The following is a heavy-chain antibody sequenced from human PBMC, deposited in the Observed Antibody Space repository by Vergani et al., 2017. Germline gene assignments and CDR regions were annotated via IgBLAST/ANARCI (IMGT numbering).Heavy chain of an antibody. V-gene: IGHV4-4*02. CDR3: ARAFLGCSGGSCYSGYFDY. D-gene: IGHD2-15*01. J-gene: IGHJ4*02. Sequence: QVQLQESGPGLVKPSGTLSLTCAVSGGSISSSNWWSWVRQPPGKGLEWIGEIYHSGSTNYNPSLKSRVTISVDTSKNQFSLKLSSVTAADTAVYYCARAFLGCSGGSCYSGYFDYWGQGTLVTVSS. CDR2: IYHSGST. CDR1: GGSISSSNW.